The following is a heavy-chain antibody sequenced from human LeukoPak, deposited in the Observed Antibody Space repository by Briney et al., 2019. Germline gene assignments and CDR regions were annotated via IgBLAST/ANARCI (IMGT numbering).Heavy chain of an antibody. V-gene: IGHV4-39*07. CDR2: IDYSGGST. Sequence: SETLSLTCTVSGGSISSGTYYWGWIRQPPGKGLEWIGSIDYSGGSTYYDPSLKSRVTISVDTSKNQFSLKLSSVTAADTAVYYCAGIGVAGIIGYYDMDVWGQGTTVTVSS. CDR3: AGIGVAGIIGYYDMDV. D-gene: IGHD6-19*01. CDR1: GGSISSGTYY. J-gene: IGHJ6*02.